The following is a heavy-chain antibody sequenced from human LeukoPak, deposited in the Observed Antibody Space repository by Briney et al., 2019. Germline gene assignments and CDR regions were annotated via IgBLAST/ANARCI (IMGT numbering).Heavy chain of an antibody. CDR2: IILILGIA. Sequence: SVKVSCKASGGTFSSYAIRWVRQAPGQGLEWMGRIILILGIANYAQKFQGRVTITADKSTSTAYMELSSLRSEDTAVYYCASVGYDATHYWGQGTLVTVSS. J-gene: IGHJ4*02. D-gene: IGHD1-26*01. V-gene: IGHV1-69*04. CDR3: ASVGYDATHY. CDR1: GGTFSSYA.